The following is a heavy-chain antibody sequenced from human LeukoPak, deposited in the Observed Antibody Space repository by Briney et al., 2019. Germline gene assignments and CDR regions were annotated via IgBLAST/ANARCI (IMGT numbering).Heavy chain of an antibody. CDR1: GFAFRSYE. CDR3: ARDLAGDHYFDS. Sequence: GGSLSLSCAASGFAFRSYEMNWVRQAPGKGLEWVSYINVGGSTIYYADSVKGRFTISRDDAKNSLYLQMNSLRAEDTAVYYCARDLAGDHYFDSWGQGTLVTVSS. CDR2: INVGGSTI. V-gene: IGHV3-48*03. D-gene: IGHD3-16*01. J-gene: IGHJ4*02.